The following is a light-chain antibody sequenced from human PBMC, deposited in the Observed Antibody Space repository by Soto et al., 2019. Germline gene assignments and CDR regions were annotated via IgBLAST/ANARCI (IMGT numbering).Light chain of an antibody. CDR1: SSDVGSHNL. Sequence: QSALTQPASVSGSPGQSITISCTGTSSDVGSHNLVSWYQQHPGQAPKLMIYEVSKRRLGVSARFSASKSGNTASLTIYGLQAEDEADYYCCSYGGSRAVFGGGTQLTVL. CDR3: CSYGGSRAV. J-gene: IGLJ7*01. CDR2: EVS. V-gene: IGLV2-23*02.